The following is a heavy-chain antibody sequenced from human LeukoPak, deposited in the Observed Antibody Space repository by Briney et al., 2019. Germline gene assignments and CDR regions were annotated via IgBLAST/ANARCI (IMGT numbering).Heavy chain of an antibody. CDR1: GFTFSSYG. CDR2: ISYDGSNK. D-gene: IGHD6-19*01. CDR3: AKGLHSSGWYFLDY. V-gene: IGHV3-30*18. Sequence: GGSLRLSCAASGFTFSSYGMHWVRQAPGKGLEWVAVISYDGSNKYYADSVKGRFTISRDNSKNTLYLQVNSLRAEDTAVYYCAKGLHSSGWYFLDYWGQGTLVTVSS. J-gene: IGHJ4*02.